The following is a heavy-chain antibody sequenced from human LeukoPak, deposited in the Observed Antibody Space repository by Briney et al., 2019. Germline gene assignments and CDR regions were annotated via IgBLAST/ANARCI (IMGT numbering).Heavy chain of an antibody. CDR2: FDPEDGET. J-gene: IGHJ5*02. CDR3: ATAGYCSGGSCYNNWFDP. CDR1: GYTFTGYY. V-gene: IGHV1-24*01. Sequence: ASVKVSCKASGYTFTGYYMHWVRQAPGKGLEWMGGFDPEDGETIYAQKFQGRVTMTEDTSTDTAYMELSSLRSEDTAVYYCATAGYCSGGSCYNNWFDPWGQGTLVTVSS. D-gene: IGHD2-15*01.